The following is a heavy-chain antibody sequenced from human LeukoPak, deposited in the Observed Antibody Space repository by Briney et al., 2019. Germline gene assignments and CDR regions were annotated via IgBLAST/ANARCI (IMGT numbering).Heavy chain of an antibody. Sequence: ASETLSLTCTVSGVSVSSGRYYWSWIRQPPGKGLEWIGYIYYSGSANYNPSLKSRVTVLVDTSKNQLFLKLNSVTAADTAVYYCARDYGYNFGYFDYWGQGTLVTVSS. CDR2: IYYSGSA. J-gene: IGHJ4*02. V-gene: IGHV4-61*01. D-gene: IGHD5-24*01. CDR3: ARDYGYNFGYFDY. CDR1: GVSVSSGRYY.